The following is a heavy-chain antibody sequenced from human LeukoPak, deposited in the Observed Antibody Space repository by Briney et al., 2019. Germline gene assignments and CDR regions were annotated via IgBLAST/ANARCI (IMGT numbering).Heavy chain of an antibody. CDR2: IYYSGST. D-gene: IGHD2-15*01. CDR3: ARVGYCSGGSCFFDP. J-gene: IGHJ5*02. V-gene: IGHV4-59*08. Sequence: PSETLSLTCTVSGGSISSYYWSWIRQPPGKGLEWIGYIYYSGSTNYNPSLKSRVTISVDTSKNQFSLKLSSVTAADTAVYYCARVGYCSGGSCFFDPWGQGTLVTVSS. CDR1: GGSISSYY.